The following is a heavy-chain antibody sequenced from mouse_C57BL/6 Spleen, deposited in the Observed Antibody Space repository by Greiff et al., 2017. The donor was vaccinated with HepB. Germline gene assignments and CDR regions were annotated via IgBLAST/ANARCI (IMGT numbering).Heavy chain of an antibody. Sequence: VQLQQSGPELVKPGASVKISCKASGYAFSSSWMNWVKQRPGKGLEWIGRIYPGDGDTNYNGKFKGKATLTADKSSSTAYMQLSSLTSEDSAVYFCARQLRPPFDYWGQGTTLTVSS. CDR1: GYAFSSSW. D-gene: IGHD3-2*02. J-gene: IGHJ2*01. CDR3: ARQLRPPFDY. CDR2: IYPGDGDT. V-gene: IGHV1-82*01.